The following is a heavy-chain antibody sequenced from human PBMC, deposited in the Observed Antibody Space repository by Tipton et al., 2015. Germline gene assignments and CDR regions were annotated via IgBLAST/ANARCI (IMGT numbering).Heavy chain of an antibody. CDR1: SDSISKYY. Sequence: TLPLTCSVSSDSISKYYWSWIRQPPGKELEWIGYIQYSGSTNYNPSLKSRVTISVDTSKNQFSLTLNSVAAADTAVYYCARDLEHGMDVWGHGTTVTVSS. CDR3: ARDLEHGMDV. CDR2: IQYSGST. J-gene: IGHJ6*02. V-gene: IGHV4-59*01. D-gene: IGHD5-24*01.